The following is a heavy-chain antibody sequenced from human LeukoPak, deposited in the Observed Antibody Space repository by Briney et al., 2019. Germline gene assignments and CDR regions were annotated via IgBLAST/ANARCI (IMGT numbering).Heavy chain of an antibody. Sequence: GGSLRLSCAASGFTFSSYAMSWVRQAPGKGLEWVSLISGSGGSTYYADSVKGRFTISRDNSKNTLYLQMNSLRAEDTAVYYCARVDFWSGYSNWFDPWGQGTLVTVSS. CDR1: GFTFSSYA. V-gene: IGHV3-23*01. J-gene: IGHJ5*02. D-gene: IGHD3-3*01. CDR2: ISGSGGST. CDR3: ARVDFWSGYSNWFDP.